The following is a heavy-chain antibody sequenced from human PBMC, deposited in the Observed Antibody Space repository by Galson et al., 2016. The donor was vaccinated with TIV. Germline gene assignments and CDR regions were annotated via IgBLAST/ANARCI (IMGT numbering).Heavy chain of an antibody. V-gene: IGHV3-30*02. Sequence: SLRLSCAVSGYMFSSYGMHWVRQAPGRGLEWVAFIQYDGSNKCYADSVKGRFTISRDNSKNTLDLQMNSLRAEDTAVYYCARSPSRGYYWSIDFWGQGTLATVSS. CDR3: ARSPSRGYYWSIDF. CDR2: IQYDGSNK. D-gene: IGHD3-22*01. J-gene: IGHJ4*02. CDR1: GYMFSSYG.